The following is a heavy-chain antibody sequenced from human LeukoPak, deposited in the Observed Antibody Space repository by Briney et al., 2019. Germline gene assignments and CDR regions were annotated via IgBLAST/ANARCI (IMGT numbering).Heavy chain of an antibody. CDR3: ARDDRRAGFCSSTSCHDGGLDI. D-gene: IGHD2-2*01. J-gene: IGHJ3*02. CDR1: GFTFSDYY. Sequence: GGSLRLSCAASGFTFSDYYMSWIRQAPGKGLEWVSYISSSGSTIYYADSVKGRFTISRDNAKNSLYLQMNSLRAEDTAVYYCARDDRRAGFCSSTSCHDGGLDIWGQGTMVTVSS. CDR2: ISSSGSTI. V-gene: IGHV3-11*01.